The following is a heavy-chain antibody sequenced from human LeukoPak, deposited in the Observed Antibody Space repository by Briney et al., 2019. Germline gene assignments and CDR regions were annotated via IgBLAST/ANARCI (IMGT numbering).Heavy chain of an antibody. D-gene: IGHD3-3*01. V-gene: IGHV1-2*02. CDR3: AREKYDFWSGYFDY. Sequence: GASVKVSCKASGYTFTGYYMHWVRQAPGQGLEWMGWINPNSGGTNYAQKFQGRVTMTRDTSISTAYMELSRLRSDDTAVYYCAREKYDFWSGYFDYWGQGTLVTVSS. CDR2: INPNSGGT. J-gene: IGHJ4*02. CDR1: GYTFTGYY.